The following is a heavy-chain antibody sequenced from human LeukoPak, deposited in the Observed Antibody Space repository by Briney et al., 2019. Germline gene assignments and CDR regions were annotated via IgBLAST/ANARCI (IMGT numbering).Heavy chain of an antibody. J-gene: IGHJ3*02. D-gene: IGHD6-13*01. CDR1: GFTFDDYG. CDR2: ISWNSGSI. Sequence: GGSLRLSCAASGFTFDDYGMHWVRQAPGKGLEWVSGISWNSGSIGYADSVKGRFTISRDNAKNSLYLQMNSLRAEDTALYYCAKDQGSSSLNPFDIWGQGTMVTVSS. V-gene: IGHV3-9*01. CDR3: AKDQGSSSLNPFDI.